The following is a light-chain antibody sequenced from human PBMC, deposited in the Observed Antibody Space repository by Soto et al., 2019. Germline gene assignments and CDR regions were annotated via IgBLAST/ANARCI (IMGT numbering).Light chain of an antibody. CDR2: EVS. CDR3: SSYAGSNNYV. CDR1: SSDVGGYNF. Sequence: QAVVTQPPSASGSPGQSVTMSCTGTSSDVGGYNFVSWYQQHPGKAPKLMIYEVSKRPSGVPDRFSGSKSGNTASLTVSGLQAEDDADYYCSSYAGSNNYVFGTGTKVTVL. V-gene: IGLV2-8*01. J-gene: IGLJ1*01.